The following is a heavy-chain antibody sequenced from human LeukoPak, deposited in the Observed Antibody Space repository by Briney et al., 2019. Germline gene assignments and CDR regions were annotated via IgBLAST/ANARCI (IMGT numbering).Heavy chain of an antibody. D-gene: IGHD1-20*01. CDR2: ISGGGGST. CDR1: GFTFSNYA. Sequence: GGSLRLSCAASGFTFSNYALTWVRQAPGRGLEWVSAISGGGGSTHNADSVKGRFTISRDNTKNTLYLQMNSLRAEDTAVYYCAKDSANWRGDFDNWGQGTLVTVSS. V-gene: IGHV3-23*01. CDR3: AKDSANWRGDFDN. J-gene: IGHJ4*02.